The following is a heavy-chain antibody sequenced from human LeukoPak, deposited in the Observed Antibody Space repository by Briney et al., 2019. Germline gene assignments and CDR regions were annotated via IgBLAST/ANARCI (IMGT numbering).Heavy chain of an antibody. Sequence: GGSLRLSCAASGFTFSGYWMRWVRQAPGKGLVWVSRTNRDDSDTSYADSVKGRFTISRDKAKSTLYLQMNSLRVEDTAVYYCARSANYFDTSGQDYWGQGTLVAVSS. CDR2: TNRDDSDT. J-gene: IGHJ4*02. CDR3: ARSANYFDTSGQDY. CDR1: GFTFSGYW. V-gene: IGHV3-74*01. D-gene: IGHD3-22*01.